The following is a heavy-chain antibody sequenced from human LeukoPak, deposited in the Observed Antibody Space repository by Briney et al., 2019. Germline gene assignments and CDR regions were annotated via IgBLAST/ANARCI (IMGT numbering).Heavy chain of an antibody. CDR3: AKDVLRYFDWLFVIGAFDI. CDR2: ISGSGGST. J-gene: IGHJ3*02. Sequence: PGGSLRLSCTASGFTFSSYAMSWVRQAPGKGLEWVSGISGSGGSTYYADSVKGRFTISRDNSKNTLYLQMNSLRAEDTAVYYCAKDVLRYFDWLFVIGAFDIWGQGTMVTVSS. CDR1: GFTFSSYA. D-gene: IGHD3-9*01. V-gene: IGHV3-23*01.